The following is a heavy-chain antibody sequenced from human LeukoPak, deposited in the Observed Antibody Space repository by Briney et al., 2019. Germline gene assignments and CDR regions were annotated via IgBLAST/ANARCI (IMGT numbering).Heavy chain of an antibody. V-gene: IGHV3-23*01. CDR3: AKLGRDTSGQPPSDY. Sequence: GGSLRLSCAASGFTFSSYAMSWARQAPGKGLEWVSAITASGDTTDYADSVKGRFTISRDNSKNTLSLQMNSLRADDTAVYFCAKLGRDTSGQPPSDYWGQGTLVTVSS. CDR1: GFTFSSYA. CDR2: ITASGDTT. J-gene: IGHJ4*02. D-gene: IGHD3-22*01.